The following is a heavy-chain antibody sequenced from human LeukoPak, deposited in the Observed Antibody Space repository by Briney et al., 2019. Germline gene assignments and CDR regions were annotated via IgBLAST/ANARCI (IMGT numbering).Heavy chain of an antibody. D-gene: IGHD4-17*01. CDR3: AREYSGYGDYGY. CDR1: GFTVSSNY. J-gene: IGHJ4*02. CDR2: IYSGGST. V-gene: IGHV3-53*01. Sequence: GGSLRLSCAASGFTVSSNYMSWVRQAPGKGLEWVSVIYSGGSTYYADSVKGRFTISRDNSKNTLYLQMNSLRAEDTAVYYCAREYSGYGDYGYWGQGTPVTLSS.